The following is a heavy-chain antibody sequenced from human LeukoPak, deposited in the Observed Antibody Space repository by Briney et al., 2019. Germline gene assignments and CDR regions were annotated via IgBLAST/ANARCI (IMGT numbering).Heavy chain of an antibody. CDR3: ARDGGYRGYDADC. D-gene: IGHD5-12*01. Sequence: GGSLRLSCEASGFTFSSYWMSWVRQAPGKGLEWVSYISDSGAMYYADSVRGRSTISRENAQNSLFLQMNSLRAEDTAVYYCARDGGYRGYDADCWGQGTLVTVSS. J-gene: IGHJ4*02. V-gene: IGHV3-48*01. CDR1: GFTFSSYW. CDR2: ISDSGAM.